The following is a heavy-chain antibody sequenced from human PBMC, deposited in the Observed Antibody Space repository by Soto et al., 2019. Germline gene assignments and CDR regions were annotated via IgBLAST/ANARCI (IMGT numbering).Heavy chain of an antibody. V-gene: IGHV1-18*01. J-gene: IGHJ4*02. CDR2: ISAYNGNT. CDR3: ARDWAHNDFWSGYYRFDY. D-gene: IGHD3-3*01. CDR1: GYTFTTYG. Sequence: QVQLVQSGAEVKKPGASVKVSCKASGYTFTTYGISWVRQAPGQGLEWMGWISAYNGNTNYAKKLQGRLTMTTDTSTSTAYMELRSLRSDDTAVYHCARDWAHNDFWSGYYRFDYWGQGTLVTVSS.